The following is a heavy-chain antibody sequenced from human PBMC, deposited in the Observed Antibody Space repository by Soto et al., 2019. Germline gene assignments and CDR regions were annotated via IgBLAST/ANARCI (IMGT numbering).Heavy chain of an antibody. D-gene: IGHD1-26*01. V-gene: IGHV3-9*01. J-gene: IGHJ6*02. CDR1: GFRFEDHV. CDR2: ISWNGYRI. Sequence: EVQLVESGGGLVHPGRSLRLSGVGSGFRFEDHVMNWVRQAPGKGLVRARQISWNGYRIGYGGYVRGRLTISRDNAKNTLYLQMSSLRPEDTALYYCARAWIDSTSGRVDVCGQGTTVTVSS. CDR3: ARAWIDSTSGRVDV.